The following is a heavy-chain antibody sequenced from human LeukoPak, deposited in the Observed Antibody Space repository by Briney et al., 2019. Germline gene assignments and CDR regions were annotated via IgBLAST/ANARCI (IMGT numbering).Heavy chain of an antibody. D-gene: IGHD3-10*01. CDR1: GYIFIGYN. V-gene: IGHV1-2*02. CDR2: VNPNSGGT. CDR3: ARDKGWFGRGKDAFDI. J-gene: IGHJ3*02. Sequence: GASVKVSCKASGYIFIGYNMHWVRQAPGQGLEWMGWVNPNSGGTNYAQNFQGRVTMTRDTSISTAYMELSRLRSDDTAVYYCARDKGWFGRGKDAFDIWGQGTMVTVSS.